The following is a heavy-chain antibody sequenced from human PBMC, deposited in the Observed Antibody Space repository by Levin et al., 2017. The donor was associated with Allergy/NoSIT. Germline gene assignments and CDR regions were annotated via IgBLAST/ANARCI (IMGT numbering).Heavy chain of an antibody. CDR1: GFTFNDYE. J-gene: IGHJ4*02. Sequence: GGSLRLSCVASGFTFNDYEMNWVRQAPGKGLEWISYLSNTGDTMSFADSVKGRFSISRDNAKNSLFLQMNSLRAEDTAVYFCARENRYSHGNDYHKSFDFDYWGQGTLVTVSS. D-gene: IGHD5-12*01. CDR2: LSNTGDTM. V-gene: IGHV3-48*03. CDR3: ARENRYSHGNDYHKSFDFDY.